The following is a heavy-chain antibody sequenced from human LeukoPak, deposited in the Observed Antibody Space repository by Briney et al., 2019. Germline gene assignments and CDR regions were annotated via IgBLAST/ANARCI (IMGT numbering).Heavy chain of an antibody. J-gene: IGHJ4*02. CDR1: GYTFTGYY. CDR2: INPNSGGT. V-gene: IGHV1-2*02. D-gene: IGHD1-26*01. Sequence: ASVKVSCKASGYTFTGYYMHWVRQAPGQGLEWMGWINPNSGGTSYAQKFQGRVTMTRDTYISTAYMELSRLRSDDTAVYYCARVVGATTRYFDYWGQGTLVTVSS. CDR3: ARVVGATTRYFDY.